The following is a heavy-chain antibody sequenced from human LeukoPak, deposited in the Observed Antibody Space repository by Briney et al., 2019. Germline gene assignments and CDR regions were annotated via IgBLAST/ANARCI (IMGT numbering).Heavy chain of an antibody. CDR1: GGSFSGYY. CDR2: INHSGST. J-gene: IGHJ4*02. Sequence: PSGTLSLTCAVYGGSFSGYYWSWIRQPPGKGLEWIGEINHSGSTNYNPSLKSRVTISVDTSKNQFSLKLSSVAAADTAVYYCARGRLRYQLLWGPFEYWGQGALVTVSS. V-gene: IGHV4-34*01. D-gene: IGHD2-2*01. CDR3: ARGRLRYQLLWGPFEY.